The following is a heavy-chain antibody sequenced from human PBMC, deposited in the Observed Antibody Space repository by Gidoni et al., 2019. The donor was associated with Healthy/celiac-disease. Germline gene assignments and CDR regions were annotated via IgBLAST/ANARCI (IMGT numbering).Heavy chain of an antibody. CDR2: ISSSSSTI. Sequence: EVQLVESGGGLVQPGGSLRHSCAASGFTFSSYSMNWVRQAPGKGLGWVSYISSSSSTIYYADSVKGRFTISRDNAKNSLYLQMSSLRAEDTAVYYCARVFSADYGDYSDYWGQGTLVTVSS. V-gene: IGHV3-48*04. CDR3: ARVFSADYGDYSDY. D-gene: IGHD4-17*01. CDR1: GFTFSSYS. J-gene: IGHJ4*02.